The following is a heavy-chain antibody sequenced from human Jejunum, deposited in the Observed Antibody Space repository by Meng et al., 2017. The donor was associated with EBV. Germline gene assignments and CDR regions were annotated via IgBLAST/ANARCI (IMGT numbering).Heavy chain of an antibody. V-gene: IGHV2-5*02. J-gene: IGHJ4*02. Sequence: QISLKESGPTLVKPXETXTLTXXFSGVSLTTSGGAVAWIRRPPGKALEWLAIIYWDDDKRYSPSLNNRVTIAKDTSKNQVVLTMTNMDTVDTATYYCAHKENGYNYACAYWGQGTLVTVSS. D-gene: IGHD5-24*01. CDR3: AHKENGYNYACAY. CDR2: IYWDDDK. CDR1: GVSLTTSGGA.